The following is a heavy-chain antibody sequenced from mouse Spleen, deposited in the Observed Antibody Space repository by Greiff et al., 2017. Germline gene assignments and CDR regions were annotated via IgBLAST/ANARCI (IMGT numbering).Heavy chain of an antibody. CDR3: ARHASSYYSNWDWFAY. D-gene: IGHD2-5*01. J-gene: IGHJ3*01. CDR1: GFTFSSYA. Sequence: EVQLVESGGGLVKPGGSLKLSCAVSGFTFSSYAMSWVRQTPEKRLEWVAAINSNGGSTYYPDTVKDRFTISRDNPKTTLYLQMSSLRSEDTALYYCARHASSYYSNWDWFAYWGQGTLVTVSA. V-gene: IGHV5-6-2*01. CDR2: INSNGGST.